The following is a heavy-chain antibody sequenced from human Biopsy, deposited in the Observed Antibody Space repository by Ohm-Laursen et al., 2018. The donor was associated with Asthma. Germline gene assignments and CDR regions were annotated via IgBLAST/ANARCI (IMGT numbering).Heavy chain of an antibody. Sequence: EASVKVSCNASGYTFINYAIHWVRQAPGQRLEWMGWINAGNGNTKYSEKFQGRVTITRDTSASTAYMDLSSLRSEDTAVYYCARTYYDFLTGQVHDAFAMWGQGTMVTVSS. CDR3: ARTYYDFLTGQVHDAFAM. J-gene: IGHJ3*02. V-gene: IGHV1-3*01. D-gene: IGHD3-9*01. CDR1: GYTFINYA. CDR2: INAGNGNT.